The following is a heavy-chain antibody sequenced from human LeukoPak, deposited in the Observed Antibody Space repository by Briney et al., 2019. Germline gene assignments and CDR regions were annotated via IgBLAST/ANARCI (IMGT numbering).Heavy chain of an antibody. CDR2: INSDGTST. CDR1: GFSFSRYW. Sequence: GGSLRLSCAASGFSFSRYWMHWVRQAPGKGLLWVSRINSDGTSTTYADSVKGQFTISRDNAKNTLYLQMNSLRAEDTAVYYCTRDLSYGFDYWGQGTLVTVSS. J-gene: IGHJ4*02. D-gene: IGHD3-16*01. CDR3: TRDLSYGFDY. V-gene: IGHV3-74*01.